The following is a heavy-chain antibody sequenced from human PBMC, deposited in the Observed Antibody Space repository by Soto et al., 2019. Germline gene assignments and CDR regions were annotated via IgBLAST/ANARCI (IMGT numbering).Heavy chain of an antibody. Sequence: QVLLVESGGGLVKPGGSLRLSCAASGFTFSDSYMSWIRQAPGKGLEWVSYISSSSTSSNYADSMKGRVTISRDNAKNSLYLQMNSLRAEDTAVYYCARDNGGTFDYWGQGTLVTVSS. V-gene: IGHV3-11*05. CDR3: ARDNGGTFDY. J-gene: IGHJ4*02. CDR1: GFTFSDSY. CDR2: ISSSSTSS. D-gene: IGHD2-8*01.